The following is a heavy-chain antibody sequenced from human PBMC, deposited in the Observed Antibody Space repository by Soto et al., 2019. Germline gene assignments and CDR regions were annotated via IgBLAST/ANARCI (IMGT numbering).Heavy chain of an antibody. D-gene: IGHD6-19*01. CDR2: TSFDGSSG. CDR1: GFTFSSSG. J-gene: IGHJ4*02. V-gene: IGHV3-30*18. Sequence: QVQLVESGGGVVQPGRSLRLSCAASGFTFSSSGMHWVRQAPGKGLEWVAVTSFDGSSGYYADSVRGRFTISRDNSNNTRYLQMNSLRAEDTAVYSCAKSPPAVAGYFDYWGQGTLVTVSS. CDR3: AKSPPAVAGYFDY.